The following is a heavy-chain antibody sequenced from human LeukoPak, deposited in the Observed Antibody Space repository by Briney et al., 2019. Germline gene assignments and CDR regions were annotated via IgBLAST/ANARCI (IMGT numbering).Heavy chain of an antibody. Sequence: GGSLRLSCAASGFTFSSYGMHWVRQAPGKGLEWVAFIRYDGSIEYYADSVKGRFTISRDNSKNTLYLQMNGLRAEDTALYYCAKGSGLVFPGQNFDYWGQGTLVTVSS. V-gene: IGHV3-30*02. D-gene: IGHD2-15*01. J-gene: IGHJ4*02. CDR1: GFTFSSYG. CDR3: AKGSGLVFPGQNFDY. CDR2: IRYDGSIE.